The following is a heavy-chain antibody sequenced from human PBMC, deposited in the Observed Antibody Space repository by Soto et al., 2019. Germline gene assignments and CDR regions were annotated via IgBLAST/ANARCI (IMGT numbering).Heavy chain of an antibody. CDR2: INHSGST. D-gene: IGHD2-2*01. V-gene: IGHV4-34*01. CDR1: GGSFSGYY. J-gene: IGHJ6*02. Sequence: SETLSLTCAVYGGSFSGYYWSWIRQPPGKGLEWIGEINHSGSTNYNPSLKSRVTISVDTSKNQFSLKLSSVTAADTAVYYCARYMEAEYQLLSRYYYYGMDVWGQGTTVTVSS. CDR3: ARYMEAEYQLLSRYYYYGMDV.